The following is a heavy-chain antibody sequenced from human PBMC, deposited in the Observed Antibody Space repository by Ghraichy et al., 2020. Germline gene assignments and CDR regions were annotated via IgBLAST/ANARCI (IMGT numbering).Heavy chain of an antibody. CDR1: GFTFSNYG. J-gene: IGHJ6*02. CDR3: ANTGYYYGMDV. Sequence: GGSLRLSCAASGFTFSNYGMSWVRQAPGKGLEWVSNIEKGGNTYYADSVKGRFTISRDNSRNTLYLQMNSLRAEDTAVYYCANTGYYYGMDVWGQGTTVTVSS. D-gene: IGHD1-1*01. CDR2: IEKGGNT. V-gene: IGHV3-23*01.